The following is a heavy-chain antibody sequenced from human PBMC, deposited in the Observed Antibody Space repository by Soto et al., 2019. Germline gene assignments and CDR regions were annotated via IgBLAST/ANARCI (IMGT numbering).Heavy chain of an antibody. Sequence: QVQLVESGGGVVQPGRSLRLSCAASEFTFSNFGMHWVRQAPGKGLEWVAAISADGSDKYFSGSVKGRFTISRDNSKNTLFRQMNSLRVEDTAVYYCVKGSDVARQELDYWGQGTLVTVSS. D-gene: IGHD3-3*01. CDR3: VKGSDVARQELDY. CDR2: ISADGSDK. V-gene: IGHV3-30*18. J-gene: IGHJ4*02. CDR1: EFTFSNFG.